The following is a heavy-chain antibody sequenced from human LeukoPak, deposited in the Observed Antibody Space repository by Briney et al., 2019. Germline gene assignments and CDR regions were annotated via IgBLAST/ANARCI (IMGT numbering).Heavy chain of an antibody. V-gene: IGHV3-53*01. Sequence: GGSLRLSCAASGFIVSSDYMSWVRQAPGEGLEWVSVLYTGGRTYYADSVKGRFTISRDDSKNTLYLQMNSLGVEDTAVHYCTRGLGSGTYTDYYMDVWGKGTTVTVSS. CDR2: LYTGGRT. CDR1: GFIVSSDY. D-gene: IGHD3-10*01. J-gene: IGHJ6*03. CDR3: TRGLGSGTYTDYYMDV.